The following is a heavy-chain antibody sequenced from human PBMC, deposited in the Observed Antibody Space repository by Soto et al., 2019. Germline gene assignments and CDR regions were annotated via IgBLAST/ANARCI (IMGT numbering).Heavy chain of an antibody. CDR1: GGSINDNF. D-gene: IGHD2-21*01. V-gene: IGHV4-59*01. CDR3: ARVVEGGFYPLCDL. Sequence: SETLSLTCSVSGGSINDNFWGWVRQPPGEGLEWIGNIHYKGRTTKYSPSFKSRVTLSVDRSKSQFSLELRSVTAADTAVYYCARVVEGGFYPLCDLWGQGALVTVSS. J-gene: IGHJ5*02. CDR2: IHYKGRTT.